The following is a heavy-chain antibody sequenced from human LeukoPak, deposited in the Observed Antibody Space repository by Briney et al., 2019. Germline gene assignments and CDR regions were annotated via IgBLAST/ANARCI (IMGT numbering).Heavy chain of an antibody. CDR1: GFTFSSNW. J-gene: IGHJ4*02. V-gene: IGHV3-74*03. CDR3: AKLVTHFDY. CDR2: ISNDGSIT. Sequence: GGSLRLSCAASGFTFSSNWMHWVRQAPGKGLVWVSRISNDGSITTYADSVKGRFTISRDNAKNTLYMQMNSLRAEDTAVYYCAKLVTHFDYWGQGTLVTVSS. D-gene: IGHD4-23*01.